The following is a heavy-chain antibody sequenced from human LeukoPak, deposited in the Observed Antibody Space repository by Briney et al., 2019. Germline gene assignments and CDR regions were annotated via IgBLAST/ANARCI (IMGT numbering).Heavy chain of an antibody. CDR1: GGTFSSYA. V-gene: IGHV1-69*13. Sequence: SVKVSCKASGGTFSSYAISWVRQAPGQGLEWMGGIIPIFGTANYAQKFQGRVTITADESTSTAYMELSSLRSEDTAVYYCARGDEKYGSGIYWFDPWGQGTLVTVSS. D-gene: IGHD3-10*01. J-gene: IGHJ5*02. CDR2: IIPIFGTA. CDR3: ARGDEKYGSGIYWFDP.